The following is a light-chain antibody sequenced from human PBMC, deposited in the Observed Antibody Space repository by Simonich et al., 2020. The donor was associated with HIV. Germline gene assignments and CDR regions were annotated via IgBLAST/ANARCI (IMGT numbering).Light chain of an antibody. CDR2: GAS. CDR3: QQYNNWPT. V-gene: IGKV3-15*01. CDR1: QSVSSSY. J-gene: IGKJ4*01. Sequence: EIVLTQSPGTLSLSPGERATLSCRASQSVSSSYLAWYQQKPGRAPRLLISGASTRATGIPARFSGSGSGTEFTLTITSMQSEDFAIYYCQQYNNWPTFGGGTKVEIK.